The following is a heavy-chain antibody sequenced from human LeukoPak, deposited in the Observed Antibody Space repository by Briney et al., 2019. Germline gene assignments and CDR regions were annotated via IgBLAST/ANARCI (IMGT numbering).Heavy chain of an antibody. Sequence: GGSLRLSCAASEFTFTSYELNWVRQAPGKGLEWVLYISSSGNTISYADSVKGRFTISRDNAKNSLYLQVISLRAEDTAVYYCARGPSIAARYDAFDIWGQGTMVTVSS. CDR1: EFTFTSYE. CDR3: ARGPSIAARYDAFDI. J-gene: IGHJ3*02. V-gene: IGHV3-48*03. CDR2: ISSSGNTI. D-gene: IGHD6-6*01.